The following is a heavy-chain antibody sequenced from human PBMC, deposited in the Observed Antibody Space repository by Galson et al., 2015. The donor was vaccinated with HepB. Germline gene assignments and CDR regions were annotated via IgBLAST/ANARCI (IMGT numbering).Heavy chain of an antibody. CDR1: GFTFSSYS. V-gene: IGHV3-48*02. CDR3: ARDGRGVRPRWYFDL. Sequence: SLRLSCAASGFTFSSYSMNWVRQAPGKGLEWVSYISSSSSTIYYADSVKGRFTISRDNAKNSLYLQMNSLRDEDTAVYYCARDGRGVRPRWYFDLWGRGTLVTVSS. CDR2: ISSSSSTI. J-gene: IGHJ2*01. D-gene: IGHD3-10*01.